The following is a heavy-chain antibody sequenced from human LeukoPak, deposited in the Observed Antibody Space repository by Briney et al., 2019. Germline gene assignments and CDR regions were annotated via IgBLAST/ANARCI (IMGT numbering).Heavy chain of an antibody. CDR1: GFTFTNYA. CDR2: ISASGVMT. J-gene: IGHJ4*02. D-gene: IGHD1-26*01. V-gene: IGHV3-23*01. CDR3: AKDRSIGTYYTFDH. Sequence: GGSLRLSCSASGFTFTNYAMTWVRQAPGKGLEGCSSISASGVMTYYADSVKGRFTVARDNSKTSLYLQMSSLTAADTAVYYCAKDRSIGTYYTFDHWGQGTLVTVSS.